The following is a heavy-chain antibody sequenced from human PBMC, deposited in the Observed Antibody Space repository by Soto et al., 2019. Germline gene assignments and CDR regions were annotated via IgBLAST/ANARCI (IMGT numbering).Heavy chain of an antibody. J-gene: IGHJ6*02. Sequence: QVQLVQSGAEVKKPGSSVKVSCKASGGTFSSYAISWVRQAPGQGLEWMGGIIPIFGTANYAQKFQGRVTITADESTSTAYMELISLRSEDKAVYYCAPSLGELSYRGYYYYGMDVWGQGNTVTVSS. CDR1: GGTFSSYA. CDR3: APSLGELSYRGYYYYGMDV. CDR2: IIPIFGTA. D-gene: IGHD3-10*01. V-gene: IGHV1-69*01.